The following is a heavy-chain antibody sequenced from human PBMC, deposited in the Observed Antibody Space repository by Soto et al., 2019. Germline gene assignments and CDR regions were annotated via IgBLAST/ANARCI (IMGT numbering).Heavy chain of an antibody. D-gene: IGHD2-15*01. CDR2: IYYSGST. Sequence: SETLSLTCTVSGGSISSSSYYWGWIRQPPGKGLEWIGSIYYSGSTYYNPSLKSRVTISVDTSKNQFSLKLSSVTAADTAVYYCASTIGYCSGGSCPQFDYWGQGTLVTVSS. V-gene: IGHV4-39*01. CDR3: ASTIGYCSGGSCPQFDY. J-gene: IGHJ4*02. CDR1: GGSISSSSYY.